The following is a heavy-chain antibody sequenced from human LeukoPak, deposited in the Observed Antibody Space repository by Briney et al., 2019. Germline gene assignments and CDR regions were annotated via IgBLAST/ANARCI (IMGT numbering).Heavy chain of an antibody. D-gene: IGHD3-22*01. CDR3: ARLHLDSSGYYFDY. V-gene: IGHV4-59*01. CDR2: IYYSAST. Sequence: SETLSLTCTVSGGSISSYYWSWIRQPPGKGLEWIGYIYYSASTNYNPSLKSRVTISVDTSKNQFSLKLSSVTAADTAVYYCARLHLDSSGYYFDYWGQGTLVTVSS. J-gene: IGHJ4*02. CDR1: GGSISSYY.